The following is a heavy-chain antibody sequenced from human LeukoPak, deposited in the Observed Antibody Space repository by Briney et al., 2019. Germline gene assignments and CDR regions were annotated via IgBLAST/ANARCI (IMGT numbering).Heavy chain of an antibody. J-gene: IGHJ4*02. CDR2: IYYSGST. CDR1: GGSISSSSYY. V-gene: IGHV4-39*07. D-gene: IGHD2/OR15-2a*01. Sequence: PSETLFLTCTVSGGSISSSSYYWGWIRQPPGKGLEWIGSIYYSGSTYYNPSLKSRVTISVDTSKNQFSLKLSSVTAADTAVYYCARFHIIGKYYFDYWGQGTLVTVSS. CDR3: ARFHIIGKYYFDY.